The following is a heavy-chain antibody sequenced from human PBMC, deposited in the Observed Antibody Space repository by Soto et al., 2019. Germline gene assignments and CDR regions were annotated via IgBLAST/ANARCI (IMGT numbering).Heavy chain of an antibody. CDR2: LWYDGSNE. CDR3: ARAHISLYGGRDL. V-gene: IGHV3-33*01. CDR1: GFTFSSYG. Sequence: QVRLVESGGGVVQPGRSLRLSCVASGFTFSSYGMHWVRQAPGKGLEWVAVLWYDGSNEFYADSVKGRFTISRDNAKNTLYLQMNSLRVEDTAVYYCARAHISLYGGRDLWGQGTLVTVSS. D-gene: IGHD2-15*01. J-gene: IGHJ5*02.